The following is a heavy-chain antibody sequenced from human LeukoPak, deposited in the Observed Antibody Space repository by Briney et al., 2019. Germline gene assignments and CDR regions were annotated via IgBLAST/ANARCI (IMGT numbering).Heavy chain of an antibody. CDR2: ISAYNGNT. CDR1: GYTITSYG. J-gene: IGHJ3*02. V-gene: IGHV1-18*01. Sequence: ASVTVSCKASGYTITSYGISWVRQAPGQGLEWMGWISAYNGNTNYAQKLQGRVTMTTDTSTSTAYMELRSLRSDDTAVYYCARDNSGYDYSDAFDIWGQGTMVTVSS. D-gene: IGHD5-12*01. CDR3: ARDNSGYDYSDAFDI.